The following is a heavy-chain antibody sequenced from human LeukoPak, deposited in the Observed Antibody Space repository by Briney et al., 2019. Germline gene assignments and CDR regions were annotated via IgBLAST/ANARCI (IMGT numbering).Heavy chain of an antibody. Sequence: GESLRLSCAASGFSFTTYWMSWVRQAPGKGLEWVANIKQDGTEKYYVDSVKGRFTISRENAENSLYLQMNSLRVEDTAVYYCAKLAKYFYGSETYYFFEHWGQGTPVTASS. CDR2: IKQDGTEK. CDR1: GFSFTTYW. D-gene: IGHD3-10*01. CDR3: AKLAKYFYGSETYYFFEH. J-gene: IGHJ4*02. V-gene: IGHV3-7*01.